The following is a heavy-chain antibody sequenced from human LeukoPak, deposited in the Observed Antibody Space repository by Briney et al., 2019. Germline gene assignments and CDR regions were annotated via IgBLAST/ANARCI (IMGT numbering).Heavy chain of an antibody. Sequence: EASVKVSCKASGYTFTGYYMHWVRQARGQGLEWMGWINPNSGGTNYAQKFQGRVTMTRDTSISTAYMELSRLRSDDTAVYYCARARQPHIAAAGVDYWGQGTLVTASS. J-gene: IGHJ4*02. CDR3: ARARQPHIAAAGVDY. CDR1: GYTFTGYY. V-gene: IGHV1-2*02. CDR2: INPNSGGT. D-gene: IGHD6-13*01.